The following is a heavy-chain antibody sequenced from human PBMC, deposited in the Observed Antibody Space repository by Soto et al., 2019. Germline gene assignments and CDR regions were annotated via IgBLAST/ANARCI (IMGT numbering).Heavy chain of an antibody. J-gene: IGHJ4*02. Sequence: SETLSLTCAVYGGSFSGYYWSWIRQPPGKGLEWIGEINHSGSTNYNPSLKSRVTISVDTSKNQFSLKLSSVTAADTAVYYCARTPSNYDYIWGSSLTFDYWGQGTLVTVSS. V-gene: IGHV4-34*01. CDR2: INHSGST. CDR1: GGSFSGYY. CDR3: ARTPSNYDYIWGSSLTFDY. D-gene: IGHD3-16*01.